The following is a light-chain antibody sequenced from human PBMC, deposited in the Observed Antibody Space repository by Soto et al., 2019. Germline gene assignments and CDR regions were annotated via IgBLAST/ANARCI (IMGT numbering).Light chain of an antibody. V-gene: IGKV3-15*01. CDR2: GAS. Sequence: EIVMTQSPVTLSVSPGERATLSCGARQTVSSNLAWYQQKPGQAPRLLIYGASTRATGIPARFSGSGSGTEFTLSITSLQSEDFAVYYCQQYNYWPTFGQGTRVEIK. CDR1: QTVSSN. CDR3: QQYNYWPT. J-gene: IGKJ1*01.